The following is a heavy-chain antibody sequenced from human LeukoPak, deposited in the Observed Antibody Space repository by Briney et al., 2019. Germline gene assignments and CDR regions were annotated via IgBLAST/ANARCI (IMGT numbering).Heavy chain of an antibody. CDR3: AKDYGWVLTRLFDY. J-gene: IGHJ4*02. Sequence: GGSLRLSCAASGFTFDDYAMHWVRQAPGKGLEWVSGISWNSGSIGYADSVKGRFTISRDNAKNSLYLQMNSLRAEDTALYYCAKDYGWVLTRLFDYWGQGTLVTVSS. CDR1: GFTFDDYA. D-gene: IGHD1-26*01. CDR2: ISWNSGSI. V-gene: IGHV3-9*01.